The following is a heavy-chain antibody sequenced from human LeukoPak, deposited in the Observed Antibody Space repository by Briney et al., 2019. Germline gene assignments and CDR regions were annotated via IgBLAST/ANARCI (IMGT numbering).Heavy chain of an antibody. CDR2: IIPLFGTA. V-gene: IGHV1-69*13. CDR3: AREWAGYGSGSYYYY. D-gene: IGHD3-10*01. CDR1: GGTFSNYA. J-gene: IGHJ4*02. Sequence: SVKVSCKASGGTFSNYAISWVRQAPGQGREWMGGIIPLFGTANYAQKFLGRVIITADESTSTTYMYLNSLKSEDTAVYYCAREWAGYGSGSYYYYWGQGTLVTVSS.